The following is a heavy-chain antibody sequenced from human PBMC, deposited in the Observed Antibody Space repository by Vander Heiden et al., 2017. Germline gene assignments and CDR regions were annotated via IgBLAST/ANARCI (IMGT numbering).Heavy chain of an antibody. Sequence: QVQLPLWGEGLLKSSETLSPICAVYGGSFSGYYWTWIRQPPGKGLEWIGEINESGSTNYNPSLKSRVTISGDTSKNQFSLRLTSVTAADTAVYYCARRGRLPFDYWGQGTLVTVSS. D-gene: IGHD6-25*01. J-gene: IGHJ4*02. CDR1: GGSFSGYY. V-gene: IGHV4-34*02. CDR2: INESGST. CDR3: ARRGRLPFDY.